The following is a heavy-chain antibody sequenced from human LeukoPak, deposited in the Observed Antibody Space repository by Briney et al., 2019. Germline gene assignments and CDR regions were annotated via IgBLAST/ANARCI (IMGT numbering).Heavy chain of an antibody. Sequence: ASVKVSCKASGGTFSTFTINWVRQSPGQGLEWVGGMIPVSATANYARKFQGRVTMTADEYTSTAYMELGSLRSDDTAVYYCARVGAPGHLERYYYGMDVWGQGTTVTVSS. CDR3: ARVGAPGHLERYYYGMDV. V-gene: IGHV1-69*13. CDR2: MIPVSATA. CDR1: GGTFSTFT. J-gene: IGHJ6*02. D-gene: IGHD3-16*01.